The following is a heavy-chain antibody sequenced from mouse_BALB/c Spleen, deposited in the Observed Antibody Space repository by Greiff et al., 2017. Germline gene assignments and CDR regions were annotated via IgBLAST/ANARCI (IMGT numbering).Heavy chain of an antibody. CDR3: ARERGHFDY. CDR1: GYSITSGYY. CDR2: ISYDGSN. J-gene: IGHJ2*01. Sequence: ESGPGLVKPSQSLSLTCSVTGYSITSGYYWNWIRQFPGNKLEWMGYISYDGSNNYNPSLKNRISITRDTSKNQFFLKLNSVTTEDTATYYCARERGHFDYWGQGTTLTVSS. V-gene: IGHV3-6*02.